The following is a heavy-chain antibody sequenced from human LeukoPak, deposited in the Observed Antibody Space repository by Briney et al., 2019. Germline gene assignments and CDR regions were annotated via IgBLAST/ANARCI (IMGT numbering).Heavy chain of an antibody. J-gene: IGHJ5*02. CDR3: ARVVGYCSSTSCLNWFDP. CDR1: ARSISSVDYY. CDR2: IYYSAST. D-gene: IGHD2-2*03. V-gene: IGHV4-30-4*01. Sequence: SQTLSLTCTVSARSISSVDYYWSWIRQPPWNGLDWIVYIYYSASTYYNPSLKRRVTISVDTSKNQFSLKLSSVTAADTAVYYCARVVGYCSSTSCLNWFDPWGQGTLVTVSS.